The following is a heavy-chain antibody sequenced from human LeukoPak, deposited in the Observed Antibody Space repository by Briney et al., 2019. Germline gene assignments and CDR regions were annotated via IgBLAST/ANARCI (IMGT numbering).Heavy chain of an antibody. V-gene: IGHV3-30-3*01. Sequence: GRSLRLSCAASGFTFSSYAMHWVRQAPGKGLEWVAVISYDGSNKYYADSVKGRFTISRDNSKNTLYLLMNGLRAEDTAVYYCARGVVPAPIYYFDYWGQGTLVTVSS. D-gene: IGHD2-2*01. CDR3: ARGVVPAPIYYFDY. CDR2: ISYDGSNK. J-gene: IGHJ4*02. CDR1: GFTFSSYA.